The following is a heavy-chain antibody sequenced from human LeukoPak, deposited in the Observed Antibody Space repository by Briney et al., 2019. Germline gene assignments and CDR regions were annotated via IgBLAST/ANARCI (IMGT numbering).Heavy chain of an antibody. CDR2: INHSGST. J-gene: IGHJ4*02. CDR1: GGSFSGYY. V-gene: IGHV4-34*01. Sequence: SETLSLTCAVYGGSFSGYYWSWIRQPPGKGLEWIGEINHSGSTNYNPSLKSRVTISVDTSKNQFSLKLSSVTAADTAVYYCARGTFTIFGVVIISGFDYWGQGTLVTVSS. D-gene: IGHD3-3*01. CDR3: ARGTFTIFGVVIISGFDY.